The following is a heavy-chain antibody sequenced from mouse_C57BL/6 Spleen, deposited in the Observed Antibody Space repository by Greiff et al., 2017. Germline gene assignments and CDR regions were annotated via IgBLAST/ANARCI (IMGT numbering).Heavy chain of an antibody. CDR2: INPSTGGT. D-gene: IGHD1-1*01. Sequence: VQLQQSGPELVKPGASVKISCKASGYSFTGYYMNWVKQSPEKSLEWIGEINPSTGGTTYNQKFKAKATVTVDKSSSTAYMQLKSLTSEDSAVXYCAVTTGEFAMDYWGQGTSVTVSS. J-gene: IGHJ4*01. CDR3: AVTTGEFAMDY. V-gene: IGHV1-42*01. CDR1: GYSFTGYY.